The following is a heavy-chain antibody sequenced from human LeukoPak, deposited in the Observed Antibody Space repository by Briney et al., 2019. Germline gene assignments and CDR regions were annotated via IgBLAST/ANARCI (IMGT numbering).Heavy chain of an antibody. CDR3: ARDKGLGSSALDY. CDR2: ISSSGSTI. D-gene: IGHD3-10*01. CDR1: GFTFSSYS. J-gene: IGHJ4*02. Sequence: GGSLRLSCAASGFTFSSYSMNWVRQAPGKGLEWVSYISSSGSTIYYADSVKGRFTISRDNAKNSLYLQMNSLRAEDTAVYYCARDKGLGSSALDYWGQGTLVTVSS. V-gene: IGHV3-48*04.